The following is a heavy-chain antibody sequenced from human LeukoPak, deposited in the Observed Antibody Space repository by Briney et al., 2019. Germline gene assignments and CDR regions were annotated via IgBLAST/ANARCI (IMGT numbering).Heavy chain of an antibody. J-gene: IGHJ6*03. CDR2: INSDGSST. CDR3: ARPPYYYGSGSYYFHYYYYMDV. Sequence: AGSLRLSCAASGFTFSSYWKHWVRQAPGKGLVWFSRINSDGSSTSYADSAKGRFTISRDNAKNTLYLQMNSLRAEDTAVYYSARPPYYYGSGSYYFHYYYYMDVWGKGTTVTVSS. CDR1: GFTFSSYW. V-gene: IGHV3-74*01. D-gene: IGHD3-10*01.